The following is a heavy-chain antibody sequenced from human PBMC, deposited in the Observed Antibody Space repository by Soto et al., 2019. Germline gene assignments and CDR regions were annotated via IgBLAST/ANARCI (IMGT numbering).Heavy chain of an antibody. D-gene: IGHD1-7*01. Sequence: EVQLLESGGGLVQPGGCLRLSCAASGFTFNTYVMTWVRQAPGKGLEWVSTISYSADKTHYADSVKGRFTISRDNSRDTLFLQMNSLRADDAAVYYCARRARTATTNWGAFDVWGQGTMVTVSS. V-gene: IGHV3-23*01. CDR1: GFTFNTYV. CDR3: ARRARTATTNWGAFDV. J-gene: IGHJ3*01. CDR2: ISYSADKT.